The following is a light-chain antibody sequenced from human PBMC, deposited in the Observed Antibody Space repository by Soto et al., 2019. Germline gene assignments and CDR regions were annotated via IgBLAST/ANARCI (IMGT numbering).Light chain of an antibody. J-gene: IGLJ2*01. CDR1: SSNIGNNY. CDR2: ENN. CDR3: GTWDGSLSTGV. Sequence: QSVLTQPPSVSAAPGQKVTISCAGSSSNIGNNYVSWYQQLPGTAPKLLIYENNKRPSGIPDRFSGSKSGTSATLGITGLQTGDEADYYCGTWDGSLSTGVFGGGTKLTVL. V-gene: IGLV1-51*02.